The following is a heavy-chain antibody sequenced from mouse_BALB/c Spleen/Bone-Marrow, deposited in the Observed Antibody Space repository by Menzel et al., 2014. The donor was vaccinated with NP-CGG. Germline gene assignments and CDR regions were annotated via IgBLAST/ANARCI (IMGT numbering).Heavy chain of an antibody. CDR2: IDPDSSTI. Sequence: EVQLQESGGGLVQPGGSLKLSCAASGFDFSRFWMSWVRQAPGKGLEWIGEIDPDSSTINYTPSLKDKFIISRDNAKNTLYLQMSKVRSEDTALYYCARLNYYGNLFVWGAGTTVTVSS. CDR1: GFDFSRFW. J-gene: IGHJ1*01. D-gene: IGHD1-1*01. V-gene: IGHV4-1*02. CDR3: ARLNYYGNLFV.